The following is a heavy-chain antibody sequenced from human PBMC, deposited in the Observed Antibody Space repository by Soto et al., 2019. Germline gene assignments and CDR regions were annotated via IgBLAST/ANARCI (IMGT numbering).Heavy chain of an antibody. J-gene: IGHJ4*02. V-gene: IGHV2-5*02. Sequence: QITLKESGPTLVKPTQTLTLTCTYSGFSLSTSGVGVGWIRQPPGKALEWLALIYWDDDKRYSPSLKSRLTITKDTSKNQVVLTMTNMDPVDTATYYCAHRPSYCSGGTCYSGFDYWGQGTLVTVSS. CDR2: IYWDDDK. CDR3: AHRPSYCSGGTCYSGFDY. D-gene: IGHD2-15*01. CDR1: GFSLSTSGVG.